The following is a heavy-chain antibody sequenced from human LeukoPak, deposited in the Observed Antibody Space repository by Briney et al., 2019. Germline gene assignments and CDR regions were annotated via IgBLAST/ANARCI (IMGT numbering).Heavy chain of an antibody. CDR3: ARDGVEFYNWFDP. Sequence: PGRSLRLSCAASGFTFSSYGMHWVRQAPGKGLEWVAVISYDGSNKYYADSVKGRFTISRDNSKNTLYLQMNSLRAEDTAVYYCARDGVEFYNWFDPWGQGTLVTVSS. J-gene: IGHJ5*02. CDR1: GFTFSSYG. CDR2: ISYDGSNK. D-gene: IGHD2-8*01. V-gene: IGHV3-30*03.